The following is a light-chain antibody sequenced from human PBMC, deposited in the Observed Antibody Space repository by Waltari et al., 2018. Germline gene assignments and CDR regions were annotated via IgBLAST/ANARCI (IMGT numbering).Light chain of an antibody. J-gene: IGLJ3*02. V-gene: IGLV4-60*03. CDR3: ETWDSNTRV. Sequence: QPVLTQSSSTSASLGSSVKLTCTLDSGHSTYILAWHQQQAGKAPRYSMKLEDSGNYNKGGGVPDRFSGSSSGAGRYLAIFSLQSEDEADYYCETWDSNTRVFGGGTKLTVL. CDR2: LEDSGNY. CDR1: SGHSTYI.